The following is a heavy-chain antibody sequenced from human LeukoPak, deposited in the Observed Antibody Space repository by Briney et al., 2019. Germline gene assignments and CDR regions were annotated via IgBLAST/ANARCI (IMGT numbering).Heavy chain of an antibody. CDR1: GGSISSYY. D-gene: IGHD2-15*01. V-gene: IGHV4-59*01. CDR3: ARVSEDMHFQH. J-gene: IGHJ1*01. Sequence: SETLSLTCTVSGGSISSYYWSWIRQPPGKGLEWIGYIYYSGSTNYNPSLKSRVTISVDTSKNQFSLKLSSVTAADTAVYYCARVSEDMHFQHWGQGTLVTVSS. CDR2: IYYSGST.